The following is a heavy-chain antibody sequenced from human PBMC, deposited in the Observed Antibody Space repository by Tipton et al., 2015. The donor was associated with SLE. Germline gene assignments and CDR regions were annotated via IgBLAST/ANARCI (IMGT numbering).Heavy chain of an antibody. CDR3: ARDSRRQEWLLGNWFDS. V-gene: IGHV3-20*04. CDR1: GFIFGDYG. Sequence: VQLVQSGGGVVRPGGSLRLSCSASGFIFGDYGLSWVRQTPGKGLEWVSGINWNAGTTGYVDSVKGRFTISRDNAKTSLYLEMNSLRVEDTALYYCARDSRRQEWLLGNWFDSWGQGTLVTVSS. CDR2: INWNAGTT. J-gene: IGHJ5*01. D-gene: IGHD3-3*01.